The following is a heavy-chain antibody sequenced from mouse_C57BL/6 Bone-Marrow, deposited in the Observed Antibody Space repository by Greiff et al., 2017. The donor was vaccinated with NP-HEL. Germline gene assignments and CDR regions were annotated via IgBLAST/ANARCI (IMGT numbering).Heavy chain of an antibody. CDR1: GFTFSDYG. CDR2: ISSGSSTI. Sequence: DVQLVESGGGLVKPGGSLKLSCAASGFTFSDYGMHWVRQAPEKGLEWVAYISSGSSTIYYADTVKGRFTISRDNAKNTLFLQMTSLRSEDTAMYYCARTSYYSKYFDVWGTGTTVTVSS. J-gene: IGHJ1*03. CDR3: ARTSYYSKYFDV. V-gene: IGHV5-17*01. D-gene: IGHD2-5*01.